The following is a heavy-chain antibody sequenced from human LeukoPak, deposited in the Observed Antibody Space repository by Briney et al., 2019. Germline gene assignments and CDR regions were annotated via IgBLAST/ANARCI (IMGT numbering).Heavy chain of an antibody. D-gene: IGHD6-13*01. CDR1: GGSISSSSYY. CDR3: ARQDSSSWYVFWYFDL. Sequence: SETLSLTCTLSGGSISSSSYYWGWIRQPPGKGLEWIGSIYYSGSTYYNPSLKSRVTISVDTSKNQFSLKLSSVTAADTAVYYCARQDSSSWYVFWYFDLWGRGTLVSVSS. V-gene: IGHV4-39*01. CDR2: IYYSGST. J-gene: IGHJ2*01.